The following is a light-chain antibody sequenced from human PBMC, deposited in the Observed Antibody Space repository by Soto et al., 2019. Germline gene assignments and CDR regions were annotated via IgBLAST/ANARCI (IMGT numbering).Light chain of an antibody. V-gene: IGKV3-20*01. Sequence: EIVLTQSPGTLSLSPGERATLSCRASQSVSSNYLAWYQQKPGQAPRLLIYGASSRATGIPDRFSGSESGTDFTLTISRLEPEDFAVYHGQQYGSSPWTFGQGTKVEIK. CDR1: QSVSSNY. J-gene: IGKJ1*01. CDR2: GAS. CDR3: QQYGSSPWT.